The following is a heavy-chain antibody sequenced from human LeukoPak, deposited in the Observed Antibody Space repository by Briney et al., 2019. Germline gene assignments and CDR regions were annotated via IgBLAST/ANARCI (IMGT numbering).Heavy chain of an antibody. V-gene: IGHV3-11*01. D-gene: IGHD3-3*01. J-gene: IGHJ3*02. CDR1: GFTFSDYY. Sequence: GGSLRLSCAASGFTFSDYYMSWIRQAPGKGLEWVSYISSSGSTIYYADSVKGRFTISRDNAKNSLYLQMNSLRAEDTAVYYWARDGLFWSGPDAFDIWGQGTMVTVSS. CDR3: ARDGLFWSGPDAFDI. CDR2: ISSSGSTI.